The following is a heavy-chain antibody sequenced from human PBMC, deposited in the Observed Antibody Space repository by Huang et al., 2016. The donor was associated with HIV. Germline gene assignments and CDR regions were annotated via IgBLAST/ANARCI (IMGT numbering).Heavy chain of an antibody. J-gene: IGHJ4*02. Sequence: QVQLQESGPGLVKPSQTLSLTCTVSGGSISSGSYYWRWIRQPAGKGLAWIGQIYTSGSSNYNPSLKSRVTIAVDTAKKQCSLKLSSVTAADTAVYFCARVPRYSYGSHYFDDWGQGTLVTVSS. CDR3: ARVPRYSYGSHYFDD. CDR1: GGSISSGSYY. CDR2: IYTSGSS. V-gene: IGHV4-61*09. D-gene: IGHD5-18*01.